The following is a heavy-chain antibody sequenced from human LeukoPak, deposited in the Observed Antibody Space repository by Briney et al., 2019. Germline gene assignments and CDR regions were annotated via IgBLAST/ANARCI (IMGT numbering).Heavy chain of an antibody. CDR2: IYSSGST. CDR3: ARSYCSTTSCNRLGYFDY. V-gene: IGHV4-39*01. D-gene: IGHD2-2*01. CDR1: GGSISSSSYY. J-gene: IGHJ4*02. Sequence: NSSETLSLTCTVSGGSISSSSYYWGWIRQPPGKGLEWIGSIYSSGSTYYNSSLKSRVTISVDTSKNQFSLKLSSVTAADTAVYYCARSYCSTTSCNRLGYFDYWRQGTLVTVSS.